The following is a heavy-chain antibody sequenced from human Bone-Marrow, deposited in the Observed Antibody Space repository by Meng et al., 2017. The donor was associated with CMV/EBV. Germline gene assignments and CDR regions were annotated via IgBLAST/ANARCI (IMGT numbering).Heavy chain of an antibody. Sequence: GSLRLSCTVSGDSISSTSNYWVWIRQPPGKGLEWIASIYYSGSTYYNPSLKSRVTISGDTSKNQFSLKLSSVTAADTAVYYCARDLAAAGLFDYWGQGTLVPRLL. V-gene: IGHV4-39*07. CDR2: IYYSGST. CDR3: ARDLAAAGLFDY. D-gene: IGHD6-13*01. J-gene: IGHJ4*02. CDR1: GDSISSTSNY.